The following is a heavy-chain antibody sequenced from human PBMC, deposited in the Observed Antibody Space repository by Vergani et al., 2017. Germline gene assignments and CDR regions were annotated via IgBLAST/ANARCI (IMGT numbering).Heavy chain of an antibody. J-gene: IGHJ3*01. CDR1: GFTFSSYS. D-gene: IGHD6-13*01. CDR3: AKGLAAAGYDAFDV. Sequence: EVQLVESGGGLVKPGGSLRLSCAVSGFTFSSYSMNWVRQAPGKGLEWVSSIGSSGSYIYYADSLKGRFTIARDHAKNTLYLQMNSLRAEDTAVYYCAKGLAAAGYDAFDVWGQGTMVIVSS. CDR2: IGSSGSYI. V-gene: IGHV3-21*04.